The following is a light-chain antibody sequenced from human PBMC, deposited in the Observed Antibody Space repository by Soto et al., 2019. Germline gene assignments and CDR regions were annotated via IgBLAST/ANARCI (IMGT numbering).Light chain of an antibody. V-gene: IGKV1-5*03. CDR2: XAS. Sequence: DIQMTQSPSTLSGSVGDRVTITCRSSQTISSWLSGYQQKPGKAPKLLIYXASTLKSGVPSRFSGSGXGTDFTLXISSLQPDDFATYYCQHYNSYSEAFGQGTKV. CDR3: QHYNSYSEA. CDR1: QTISSW. J-gene: IGKJ1*01.